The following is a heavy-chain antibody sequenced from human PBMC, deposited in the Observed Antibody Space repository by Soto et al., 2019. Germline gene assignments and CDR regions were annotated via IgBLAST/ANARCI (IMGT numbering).Heavy chain of an antibody. CDR3: AKETSGYSSSWSYYYGMDV. CDR1: GFTFSYYG. V-gene: IGHV3-30*18. D-gene: IGHD6-13*01. Sequence: QVQLVESGGGVVQPGRSLRLSCAASGFTFSYYGMHWVRQAPGKGLEWVAFISYDGSNKYYADSVKGRFTISRDNSKNTLYLQMSSLRAEDTAVYYCAKETSGYSSSWSYYYGMDVWGQGPTVTVSS. J-gene: IGHJ6*02. CDR2: ISYDGSNK.